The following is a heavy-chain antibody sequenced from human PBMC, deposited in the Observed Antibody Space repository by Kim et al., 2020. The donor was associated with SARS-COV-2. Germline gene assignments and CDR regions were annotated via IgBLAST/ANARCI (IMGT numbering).Heavy chain of an antibody. D-gene: IGHD3-22*01. Sequence: GGSLRLSCAASGFIFSSYEMIWVRQAPGKGPEWVSYIGSSGETETYAYSVRGLFTISRDSARNSLYPQMNRLGGEDTAIYYFAGGHHDSSALYGLDV. V-gene: IGHV3-48*03. CDR1: GFIFSSYE. J-gene: IGHJ6*01. CDR2: IGSSGETE. CDR3: AGGHHDSSALYGLDV.